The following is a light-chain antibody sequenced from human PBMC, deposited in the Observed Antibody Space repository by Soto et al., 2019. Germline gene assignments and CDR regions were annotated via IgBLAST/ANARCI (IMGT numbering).Light chain of an antibody. J-gene: IGKJ1*01. V-gene: IGKV2-28*01. CDR1: QSLVHSNGYNY. CDR2: LGS. Sequence: DLVMTQSPLSLSVTPGEPASISCRSSQSLVHSNGYNYLDWYLQKPGQSPQLLIYLGSNRASGVPDRFSGSGSGTDFTLKISRVEAEDVGVYYCMQALQTPKTFGQGTKVEIK. CDR3: MQALQTPKT.